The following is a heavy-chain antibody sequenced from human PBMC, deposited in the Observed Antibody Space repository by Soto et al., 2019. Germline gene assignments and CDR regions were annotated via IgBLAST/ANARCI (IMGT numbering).Heavy chain of an antibody. D-gene: IGHD6-25*01. CDR2: IIPVLGTT. J-gene: IGHJ4*02. CDR1: RDTFNSYA. CDR3: AAGGRDGYIK. V-gene: IGHV1-69*13. Sequence: RASVKVSCKASRDTFNSYAITWVRQAPGQGLEWMGGIIPVLGTTKYAQKFQGRVTMTADESTSTAYMELSSLRSEDRAVYYCAAGGRDGYIKWGQGTQVTVSS.